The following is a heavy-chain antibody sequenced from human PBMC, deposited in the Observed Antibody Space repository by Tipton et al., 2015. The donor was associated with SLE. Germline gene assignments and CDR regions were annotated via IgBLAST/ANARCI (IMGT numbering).Heavy chain of an antibody. CDR2: IYHSGST. D-gene: IGHD6-13*01. V-gene: IGHV4-30-2*01. CDR3: ARDSGYSSSWYGDY. CDR1: GGSISSGGYS. J-gene: IGHJ2*01. Sequence: TLSLTCAVSGGSISSGGYSWSWIRQPPGKGLEWIGYIYHSGSTYYNPSLKSRVTISVDRSKNQFSLKLSSVTAADTAVYYCARDSGYSSSWYGDYWGRGTLVTVSS.